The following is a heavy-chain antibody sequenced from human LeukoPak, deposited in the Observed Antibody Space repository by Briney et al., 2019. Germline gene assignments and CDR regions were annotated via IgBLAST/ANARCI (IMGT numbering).Heavy chain of an antibody. V-gene: IGHV3-48*04. CDR1: GVTFSSYS. CDR3: ARSPSSFDP. D-gene: IGHD3-16*02. J-gene: IGHJ5*02. Sequence: PGGSLRLSCAASGVTFSSYSMSWVRQAPGKGLEWVSSISSSGDTIDYADSVKGRFTISRDNAENSLYLQMNSLRAEDTAVYYCARSPSSFDPWGQGALVTVSS. CDR2: ISSSGDTI.